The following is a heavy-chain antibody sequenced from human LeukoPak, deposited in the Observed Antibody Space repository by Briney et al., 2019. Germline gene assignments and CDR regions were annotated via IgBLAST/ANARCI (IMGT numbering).Heavy chain of an antibody. D-gene: IGHD2-2*01. Sequence: SQTLTLTCTVSGYSISSGSYYWSWIRQPAGKELKWMRSIYTSGSTNYNPSLKSRVTISVDTSKNQFSLKLSSVTAADTAVYYWARSPDLRLRNDAFDIWGQGTMVTVSS. CDR1: GYSISSGSYY. CDR3: ARSPDLRLRNDAFDI. V-gene: IGHV4-61*02. CDR2: IYTSGST. J-gene: IGHJ3*02.